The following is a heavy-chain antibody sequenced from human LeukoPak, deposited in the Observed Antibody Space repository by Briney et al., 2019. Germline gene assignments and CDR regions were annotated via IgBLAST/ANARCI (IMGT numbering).Heavy chain of an antibody. V-gene: IGHV3-30-3*01. CDR2: ISYDGSDK. Sequence: PGGSLRLSCAASGFTFSSYAMSWVRQAPGKGLGWVAVISYDGSDKYYADSVKGRFTISRDNSKNTLYLQLNSLRTEDTAVYYCARDRLRWELISSGMDVWGQGTTVTVSS. CDR1: GFTFSSYA. D-gene: IGHD3-10*01. CDR3: ARDRLRWELISSGMDV. J-gene: IGHJ6*02.